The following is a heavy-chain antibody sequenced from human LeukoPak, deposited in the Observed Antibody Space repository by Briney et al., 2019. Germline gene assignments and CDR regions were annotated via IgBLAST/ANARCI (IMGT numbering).Heavy chain of an antibody. D-gene: IGHD2-15*01. V-gene: IGHV3-20*04. CDR1: GFTFDDYG. CDR3: AREGISPNFGYYYYYYMDV. Sequence: PGGSLRLSCAASGFTFDDYGMSWVRQAPGKGLEWVSGINWNGGSTGYADSVKGRFTISRDNAKNSLYLQMNSLRAEDTALYYCAREGISPNFGYYYYYYMDVWGKGTTVTVSS. J-gene: IGHJ6*03. CDR2: INWNGGST.